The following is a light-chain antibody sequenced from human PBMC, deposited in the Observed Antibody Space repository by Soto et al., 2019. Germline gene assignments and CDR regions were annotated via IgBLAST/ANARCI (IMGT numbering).Light chain of an antibody. Sequence: QSVLTQPPSASRTPGQRVSISCSGSSTNIGRNSVSWYQNLPGTAPKLLIYTNNQRPSGVPARFSGSKSGTSASLAISGLQSEDEADYYCAAWDDSLSGWVFGGGTKVTVL. CDR3: AAWDDSLSGWV. J-gene: IGLJ3*02. CDR1: STNIGRNS. V-gene: IGLV1-44*01. CDR2: TNN.